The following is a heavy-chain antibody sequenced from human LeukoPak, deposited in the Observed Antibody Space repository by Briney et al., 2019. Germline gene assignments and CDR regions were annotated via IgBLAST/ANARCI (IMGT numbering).Heavy chain of an antibody. V-gene: IGHV3-30*03. CDR3: ARESGGIYDFWSGYTPGGYSYYMDV. CDR1: GFTFSSYG. D-gene: IGHD3-3*01. J-gene: IGHJ6*03. CDR2: ISYDGSNK. Sequence: QPGRSLRLSCAASGFTFSSYGMHWVRQAPGKGLEWVAVISYDGSNKYYADSVKGRFTISRDNSKNTLYLQMNSLTAEDTAIYYCARESGGIYDFWSGYTPGGYSYYMDVWGKGTTVTVSS.